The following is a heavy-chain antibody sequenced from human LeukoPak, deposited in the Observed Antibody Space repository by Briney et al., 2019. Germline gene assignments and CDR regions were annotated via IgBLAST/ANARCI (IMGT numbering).Heavy chain of an antibody. CDR3: ARLTRLSTSPDRYYLDY. J-gene: IGHJ4*02. Sequence: SETLSLTCTVSGGSISSYYWSWIRQPPGKGLEWIGYIYTSGGTNYIPSLKGRVTISIDTSKNQFSLKLSSVTAADSAVYYCARLTRLSTSPDRYYLDYWGQGTLVTVSS. CDR1: GGSISSYY. D-gene: IGHD6-6*01. V-gene: IGHV4-4*09. CDR2: IYTSGGT.